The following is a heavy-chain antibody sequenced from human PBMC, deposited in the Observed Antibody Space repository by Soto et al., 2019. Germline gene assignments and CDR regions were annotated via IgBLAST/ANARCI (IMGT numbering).Heavy chain of an antibody. Sequence: SVKVSCKASGGTFSSYAISWVRQAPGQGLEWMGGIIPIFGTANYAQKFQGRVTITADESTSTAYMELSSLRSEDTAVYYCARAPGGGYSYGSFDYWGQGTLVTVSS. CDR2: IIPIFGTA. V-gene: IGHV1-69*13. D-gene: IGHD5-18*01. J-gene: IGHJ4*02. CDR3: ARAPGGGYSYGSFDY. CDR1: GGTFSSYA.